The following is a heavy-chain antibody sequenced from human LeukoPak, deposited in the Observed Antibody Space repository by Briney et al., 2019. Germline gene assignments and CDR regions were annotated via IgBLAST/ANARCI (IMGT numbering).Heavy chain of an antibody. CDR3: ASLYGGYDY. Sequence: SETLSLTCTVSGGSISSSSYYWGWFRQPPGKTLEWIGSIYYSGSTYYNPSLKSRVAISIVTSKNQFSLKLSSVTAADTAVYYCASLYGGYDYWGQGTLVTVSS. V-gene: IGHV4-39*01. D-gene: IGHD5-12*01. CDR1: GGSISSSSYY. J-gene: IGHJ4*02. CDR2: IYYSGST.